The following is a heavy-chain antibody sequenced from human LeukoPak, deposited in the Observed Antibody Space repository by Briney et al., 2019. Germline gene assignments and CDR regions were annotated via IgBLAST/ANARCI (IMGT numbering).Heavy chain of an antibody. Sequence: GGSLRLSCAASGLTFSSYSMNWVRQAPGKGLEWVSSISSSSSYIYYADSVKGRFTISRDNAKNSLYLQMNSLRAEDTAVYYCARGGIEEYYYDSSGLFPFDYWGQGTLVTVSS. CDR1: GLTFSSYS. CDR3: ARGGIEEYYYDSSGLFPFDY. D-gene: IGHD3-22*01. CDR2: ISSSSSYI. V-gene: IGHV3-21*01. J-gene: IGHJ4*02.